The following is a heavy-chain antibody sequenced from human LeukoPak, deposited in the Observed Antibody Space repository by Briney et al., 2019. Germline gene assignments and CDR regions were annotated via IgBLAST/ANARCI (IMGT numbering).Heavy chain of an antibody. CDR1: GYTFTSYY. CDR3: AREDGRFLEWLFFDY. Sequence: ASVKVSCKASGYTFTSYYMHWVRQAPAQGLEWMGIINPSGGSTSYAQKFQGRVTMTRDTSTSTVYMELSSLRSEDTAVYYCAREDGRFLEWLFFDYWGQGTLVTVSS. V-gene: IGHV1-46*01. D-gene: IGHD3-3*01. J-gene: IGHJ4*02. CDR2: INPSGGST.